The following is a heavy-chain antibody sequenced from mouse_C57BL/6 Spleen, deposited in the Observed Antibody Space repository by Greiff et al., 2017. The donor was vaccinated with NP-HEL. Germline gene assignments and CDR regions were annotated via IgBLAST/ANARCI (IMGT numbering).Heavy chain of an antibody. CDR2: ISNGGGST. CDR3: ARQGSTMITTRYYYAMDY. Sequence: DVQLVESGGGLVQPGGSLKLSCAASGFTFSDYYMYWVRQTPEKRLEWVAYISNGGGSTYYPDTVKGRFTISRDNAKNTLYLQMSRLKSEDTAMYYCARQGSTMITTRYYYAMDYWGQGTSVTVSS. D-gene: IGHD2-4*01. CDR1: GFTFSDYY. J-gene: IGHJ4*01. V-gene: IGHV5-12*01.